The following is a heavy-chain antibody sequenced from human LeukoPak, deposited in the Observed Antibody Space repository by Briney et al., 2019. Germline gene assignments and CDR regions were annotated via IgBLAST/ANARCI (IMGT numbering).Heavy chain of an antibody. D-gene: IGHD3-10*01. CDR3: AKDSRFGEIHDY. Sequence: GGSLRLSCAASGFTFSSYGMSWVRQAPGKGLEWVSAISGSGGSTYYADSVKGRFTISRDNSKNTLYLQMNSLRAEDTAVYYCAKDSRFGEIHDYWGQGTLVTVS. CDR1: GFTFSSYG. J-gene: IGHJ4*02. CDR2: ISGSGGST. V-gene: IGHV3-23*01.